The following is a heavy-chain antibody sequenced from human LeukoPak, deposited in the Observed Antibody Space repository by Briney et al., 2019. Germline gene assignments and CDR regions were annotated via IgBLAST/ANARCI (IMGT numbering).Heavy chain of an antibody. CDR2: IYYSGST. Sequence: SETLSLTCTVSGGSISSYYWSWIRQPPGKGLEWIGYIYYSGSTNYNPSLKSRVTISVDTSKNQFSLKLSSVTAAGTAVYYCARDRAVWGSYSTPYFDYWGQGTLVTVSS. CDR1: GGSISSYY. D-gene: IGHD3-16*01. V-gene: IGHV4-59*01. J-gene: IGHJ4*02. CDR3: ARDRAVWGSYSTPYFDY.